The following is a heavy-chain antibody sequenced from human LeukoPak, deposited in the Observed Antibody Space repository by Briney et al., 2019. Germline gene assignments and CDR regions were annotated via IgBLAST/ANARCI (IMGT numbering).Heavy chain of an antibody. CDR3: TGRLWRRDGYNLSAFDI. J-gene: IGHJ3*02. D-gene: IGHD5-24*01. CDR2: IYYSGST. Sequence: SQTLSLTCTVSGGSISSYYWNWIRQPPGKGLEWIGYIYYSGSTNYNPSLKSRVTISVDTSKNQFSLKLSSVTAADTAVYYCTGRLWRRDGYNLSAFDIWGQGTMVTVSS. CDR1: GGSISSYY. V-gene: IGHV4-59*01.